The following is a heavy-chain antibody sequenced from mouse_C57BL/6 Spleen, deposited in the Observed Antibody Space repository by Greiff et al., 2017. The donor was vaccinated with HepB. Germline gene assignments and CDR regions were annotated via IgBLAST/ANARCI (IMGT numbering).Heavy chain of an antibody. CDR1: GYTFTSYW. J-gene: IGHJ4*01. V-gene: IGHV1-64*01. CDR2: IHPNSGST. CDR3: ARQVTTLYYYAMDY. D-gene: IGHD2-5*01. Sequence: QVQLQQPGAELVKPGASVKLSCKASGYTFTSYWMHWVKQRPGQGLEWIGMIHPNSGSTNYNEKFNSKATLTVDKSSSTAYMQLSSLTSEDSAVYYCARQVTTLYYYAMDYWGQGTSVTVSS.